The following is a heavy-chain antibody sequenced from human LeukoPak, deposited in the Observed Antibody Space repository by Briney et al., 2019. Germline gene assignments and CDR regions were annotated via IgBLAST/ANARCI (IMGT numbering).Heavy chain of an antibody. CDR2: IYYSGST. J-gene: IGHJ4*02. CDR1: GPSISSYY. CDR3: ARLYSSSLGRVFDY. D-gene: IGHD6-13*01. Sequence: SETLSLTCTVSGPSISSYYWSSIRQPPGRGLEWNGYIYYSGSTNYKPPLKSRITISVDTSKNQFSLKLSSVTAADTAVYYCARLYSSSLGRVFDYWGQGTLVTVSS. V-gene: IGHV4-59*01.